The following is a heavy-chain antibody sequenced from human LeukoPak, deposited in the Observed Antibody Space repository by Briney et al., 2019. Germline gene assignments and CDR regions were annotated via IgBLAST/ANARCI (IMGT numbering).Heavy chain of an antibody. Sequence: PSETLSLTCTLSGDYISSSNYYWGWIRPPPGKGLEWIGDIYYSGSTYYNASQKSRVSISIDTSNNHFSLHLSSLTAADTALYYCARRRYYDSTGYLDWGHGTLVTVSS. D-gene: IGHD3-22*01. CDR3: ARRRYYDSTGYLD. CDR1: GDYISSSNYY. J-gene: IGHJ1*01. V-gene: IGHV4-39*02. CDR2: IYYSGST.